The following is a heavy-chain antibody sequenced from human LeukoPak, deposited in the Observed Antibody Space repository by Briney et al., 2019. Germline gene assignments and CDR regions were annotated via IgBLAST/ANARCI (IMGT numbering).Heavy chain of an antibody. CDR2: INHSGST. J-gene: IGHJ4*02. Sequence: KSSETLSLTCAVYGGSFSGYYWSWIRQPPGKGLEWIGEINHSGSTNSNPSLKSRVTMSLDTSKNQFSLNLSSVTATDTAVYYCARSSSGYLLFDYWGQGTLVTVSS. D-gene: IGHD3-22*01. V-gene: IGHV4-34*01. CDR3: ARSSSGYLLFDY. CDR1: GGSFSGYY.